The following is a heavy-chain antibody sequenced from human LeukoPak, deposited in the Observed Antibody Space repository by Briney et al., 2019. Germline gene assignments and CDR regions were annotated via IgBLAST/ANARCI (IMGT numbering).Heavy chain of an antibody. J-gene: IGHJ4*02. CDR3: ATQEQYYYDSSGYYYGY. CDR2: FDPEDGET. CDR1: GYTLTELS. V-gene: IGHV1-24*01. D-gene: IGHD3-22*01. Sequence: ASVKVSCTVSGYTLTELSMHWVRQAPGKGLEWMGGFDPEDGETIYAQKFQGRVTMTEDTSTDTAYMELSSLRSEDTAVYYCATQEQYYYDSSGYYYGYWGQGTLVTVSS.